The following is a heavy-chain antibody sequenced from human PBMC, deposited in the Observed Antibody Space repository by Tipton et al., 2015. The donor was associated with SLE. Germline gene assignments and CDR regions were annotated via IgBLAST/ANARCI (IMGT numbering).Heavy chain of an antibody. J-gene: IGHJ3*02. Sequence: GSLRLSCAASGFTFSSYSLNWVRPAPRKGLEWVASISSSSSYIYYADSVKGRFTISRDNAKNSLYLQMNSLRAEDTAVYYCARDVFPVGHLDYGLWAAFDIWGQGTMVTVSS. D-gene: IGHD4-17*01. CDR3: ARDVFPVGHLDYGLWAAFDI. CDR1: GFTFSSYS. CDR2: ISSSSSYI. V-gene: IGHV3-21*01.